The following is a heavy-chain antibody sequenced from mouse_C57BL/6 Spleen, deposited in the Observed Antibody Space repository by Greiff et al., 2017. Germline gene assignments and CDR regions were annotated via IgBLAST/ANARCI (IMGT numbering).Heavy chain of an antibody. V-gene: IGHV5-17*01. J-gene: IGHJ1*03. CDR3: ARRDGYFDV. CDR1: GFTFSDYG. Sequence: DVQLQESGGGLVKPGGSLKLSCAASGFTFSDYGMHWVRQAPEKGLEWVAYISSGSSTIYYAATVKGRFTISRDNAKNTLFLQMTSLRSEDTAMYYCARRDGYFDVWGTGTTVTVSS. CDR2: ISSGSSTI.